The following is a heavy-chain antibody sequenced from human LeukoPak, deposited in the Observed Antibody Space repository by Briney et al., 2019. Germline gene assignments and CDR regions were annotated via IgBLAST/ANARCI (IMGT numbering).Heavy chain of an antibody. CDR3: AKYCSSTSCSHFDY. V-gene: IGHV3-30-3*02. CDR2: ISYDGSNK. D-gene: IGHD2-2*01. J-gene: IGHJ4*02. Sequence: GGSLRLSCAASGFTFSSYAMHWVRQAPGKGLEWVAVISYDGSNKYYADSVKGRFTISRDNSKNTLYLQMNSLRAEDTAVYYCAKYCSSTSCSHFDYWGQGTLVTVSS. CDR1: GFTFSSYA.